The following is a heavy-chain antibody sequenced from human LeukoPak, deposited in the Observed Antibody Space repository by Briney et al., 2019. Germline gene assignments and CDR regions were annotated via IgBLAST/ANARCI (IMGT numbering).Heavy chain of an antibody. D-gene: IGHD3-9*01. Sequence: GGSLRLSCAASGFTFSSYSMNWVRQAPGKGLEWVSSISSSSSYIYYADSVKGRFTISRDNAKNSLYLQMNSLRAEDTAVYYCARAGDILTGYYIPYYYYYSMDVWGQGTTVTVSS. CDR2: ISSSSSYI. V-gene: IGHV3-21*01. J-gene: IGHJ6*02. CDR1: GFTFSSYS. CDR3: ARAGDILTGYYIPYYYYYSMDV.